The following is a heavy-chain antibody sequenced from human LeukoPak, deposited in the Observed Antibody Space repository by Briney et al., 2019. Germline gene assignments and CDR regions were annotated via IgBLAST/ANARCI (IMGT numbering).Heavy chain of an antibody. CDR3: ARGRAAAAGL. CDR2: INHSGST. D-gene: IGHD6-13*01. CDR1: GGSFSGYY. J-gene: IGHJ4*02. V-gene: IGHV4-34*01. Sequence: SETLSLTCAVYGGSFSGYYWSWIRQPPGKGLEWIGEINHSGSTNYNPSLKSRVTISVDTSKNQFSLKLSSVTAADTAVYYCARGRAAAAGLWGQGILVTVSS.